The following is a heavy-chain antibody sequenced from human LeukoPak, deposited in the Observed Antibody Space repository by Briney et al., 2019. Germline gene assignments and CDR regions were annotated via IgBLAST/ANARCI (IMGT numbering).Heavy chain of an antibody. J-gene: IGHJ4*02. CDR2: ISSSGINT. V-gene: IGHV3-48*02. D-gene: IGHD1-26*01. Sequence: GGPLRLSCAASGFTFSSYSMNWVRQAPGKGLEWVSYISSSGINTYYADSVKGRFTISRDNAKNSVYLQMNSLRDEDTAVYYCARWESGNYLIFDYWGQGTLVTVSS. CDR1: GFTFSSYS. CDR3: ARWESGNYLIFDY.